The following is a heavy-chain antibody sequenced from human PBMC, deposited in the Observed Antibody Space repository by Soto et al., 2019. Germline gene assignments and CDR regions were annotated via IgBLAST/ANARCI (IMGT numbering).Heavy chain of an antibody. CDR2: MNPNSGNT. V-gene: IGHV1-8*01. CDR3: AXAHYDILTGYYYYCRDV. J-gene: IGHJ6*04. D-gene: IGHD3-9*01. CDR1: GYTFTSYD. Sequence: SEKVACKASGYTFTSYDINWVRKATGQGLEWMGWMNPNSGNTGYAQKFQGRVTMTRNTSISTAYMELSSLRSEDTAVYYCAXAHYDILTGYYYYCRDVRDKGTTVTVSS.